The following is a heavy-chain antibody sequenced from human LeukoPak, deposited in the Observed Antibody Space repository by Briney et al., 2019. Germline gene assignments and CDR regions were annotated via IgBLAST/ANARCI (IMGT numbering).Heavy chain of an antibody. Sequence: GASVKVSCTASVYTFTGYYFHWVRQPPGQGLEGMGCINPNSGCTNYAQTFQDRVTITRDTSISTAYMELSRLRSDDTAVYYSATEHGTSGTTWEPTWGQGTLVTVSS. CDR1: VYTFTGYY. CDR3: ATEHGTSGTTWEPT. V-gene: IGHV1-2*02. J-gene: IGHJ5*02. CDR2: INPNSGCT. D-gene: IGHD1-1*01.